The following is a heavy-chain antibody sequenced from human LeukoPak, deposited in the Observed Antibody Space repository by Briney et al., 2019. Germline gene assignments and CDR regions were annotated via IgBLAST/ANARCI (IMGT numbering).Heavy chain of an antibody. D-gene: IGHD1-26*01. CDR2: INHRGST. J-gene: IGHJ4*02. Sequence: SETLSLTCAVYGESLSKYYWTWIRQSSGKGLEWIGEINHRGSTNLNPSLKSRVTLSVDTSKHQFSLKLTSMTAADAAVYYCASSVGSTDYWGQGTLVTVSS. CDR1: GESLSKYY. V-gene: IGHV4-34*01. CDR3: ASSVGSTDY.